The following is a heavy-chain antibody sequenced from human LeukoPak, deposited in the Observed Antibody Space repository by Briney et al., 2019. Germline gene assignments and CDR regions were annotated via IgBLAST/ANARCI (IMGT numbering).Heavy chain of an antibody. V-gene: IGHV1-18*01. CDR3: ARDLKRLTSGWITAAAGDY. J-gene: IGHJ4*02. D-gene: IGHD6-19*01. CDR2: ISAYNGNT. Sequence: ASVKVSCKASGYTFTNFGVTWVRQAPGQGLEWMGWISAYNGNTNYAQKLQGRVTMTTDTSTSTAYMELRSLRSDDTAVYYCARDLKRLTSGWITAAAGDYWGQGTLVTVSS. CDR1: GYTFTNFG.